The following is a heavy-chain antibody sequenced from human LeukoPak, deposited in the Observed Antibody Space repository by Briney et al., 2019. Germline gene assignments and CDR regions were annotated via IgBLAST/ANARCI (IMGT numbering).Heavy chain of an antibody. CDR3: ARALGVVFDY. Sequence: SQTLSLTCAISGDSVSSNRATWNWIRQSPWRGLEWLGRTYYRTKWNTDYEVSLNSRIIVNPDTSKNRFSLQLNSVTPEDSAVYYCARALGVVFDYWGQGSLVTVSS. D-gene: IGHD2-8*01. CDR1: GDSVSSNRAT. J-gene: IGHJ4*02. V-gene: IGHV6-1*01. CDR2: TYYRTKWNT.